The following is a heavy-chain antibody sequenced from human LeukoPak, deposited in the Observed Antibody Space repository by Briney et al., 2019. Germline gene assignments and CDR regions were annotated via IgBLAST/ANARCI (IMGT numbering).Heavy chain of an antibody. CDR1: GYTFTGYY. V-gene: IGHV1-2*02. D-gene: IGHD2-2*01. J-gene: IGHJ4*02. Sequence: VASVKVSRKASGYTFTGYYMYWVRQAPGQGLEWMGWINPNSGGTNYAQKFQGRVTMTRDTSISTAYMELSRLRSDDTAVYYCARTHCSSTSCYPFFDYWGQGILVTVSS. CDR2: INPNSGGT. CDR3: ARTHCSSTSCYPFFDY.